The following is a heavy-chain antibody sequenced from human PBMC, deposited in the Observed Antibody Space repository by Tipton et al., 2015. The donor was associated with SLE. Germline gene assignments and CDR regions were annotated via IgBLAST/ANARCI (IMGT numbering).Heavy chain of an antibody. Sequence: TLSLTCTVSGYSISSGYYWGWIRQPPGKGLEWIGEINHSGSTNYNPSLKSRVTISVDTSKNQFSLKLSSVTAADTAVYYCASPGGQTGEHWGQGTLVTVSS. V-gene: IGHV4-38-2*02. CDR2: INHSGST. D-gene: IGHD7-27*01. CDR3: ASPGGQTGEH. CDR1: GYSISSGYY. J-gene: IGHJ4*02.